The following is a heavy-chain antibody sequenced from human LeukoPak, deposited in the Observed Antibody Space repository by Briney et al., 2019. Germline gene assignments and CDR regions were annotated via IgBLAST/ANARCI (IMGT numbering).Heavy chain of an antibody. CDR3: ARHPDPIAVAEFDY. J-gene: IGHJ4*02. CDR1: GYSFTSYW. D-gene: IGHD6-19*01. Sequence: GESLKISCKGSGYSFTSYWIGWVRQIPGKGLEWMGIIYPGDSDTRYSPSFQGQVTISADKSIRTAYLQWSSLKASDTAMYYCARHPDPIAVAEFDYWGQGTLVTVSS. CDR2: IYPGDSDT. V-gene: IGHV5-51*01.